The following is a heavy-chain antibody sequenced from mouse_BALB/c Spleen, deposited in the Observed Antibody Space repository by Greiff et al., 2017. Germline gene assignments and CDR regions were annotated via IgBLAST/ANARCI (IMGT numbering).Heavy chain of an antibody. Sequence: DVKLVESGGGLVQPGGSLKLSCAASGFTFSSYTMSWVRQTPEKRLEWVAYISNGGGSTYYPDTVKGRFTISRDNAKNTLYLQMSSLKSEDTAMYYCARHWGVDYWGQGTSVTVSS. CDR1: GFTFSSYT. V-gene: IGHV5-12-2*01. CDR3: ARHWGVDY. J-gene: IGHJ4*01. CDR2: ISNGGGST.